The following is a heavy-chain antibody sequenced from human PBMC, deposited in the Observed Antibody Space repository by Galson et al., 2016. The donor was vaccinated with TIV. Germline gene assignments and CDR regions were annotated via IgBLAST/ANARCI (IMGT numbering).Heavy chain of an antibody. CDR3: ARFLYGYYVDF. Sequence: SVKVSCKASGYTFSAYYMHWVRQAPGQGLEWMGWISHNSGDTNYPETFQGRVTMPRDTSNTTAYMEMTTLTADNTDVYYCARFLYGYYVDFWGQGTMVTVSS. CDR2: ISHNSGDT. CDR1: GYTFSAYY. V-gene: IGHV1-2*02. D-gene: IGHD4-17*01. J-gene: IGHJ4*02.